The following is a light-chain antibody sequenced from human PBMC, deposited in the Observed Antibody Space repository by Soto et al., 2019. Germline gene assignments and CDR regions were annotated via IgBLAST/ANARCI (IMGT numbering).Light chain of an antibody. CDR3: QQYDNLPSYT. Sequence: DIQMTQSPSSLSASVGDRVTITCQASQDISNYLNWYQQKPAKAPKLLIYDASNLETGVPSRFSGNASGTDFTFTISSLQPEDIATYYCQQYDNLPSYTFGQGTKLEIK. CDR1: QDISNY. V-gene: IGKV1-33*01. CDR2: DAS. J-gene: IGKJ2*01.